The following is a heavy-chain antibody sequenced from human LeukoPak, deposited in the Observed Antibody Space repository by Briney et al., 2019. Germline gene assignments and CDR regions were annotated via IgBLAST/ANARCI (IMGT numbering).Heavy chain of an antibody. CDR1: GFTFSSYE. CDR3: ARGRGAADFEY. J-gene: IGHJ4*02. Sequence: PGGSLRLSCAASGFTFSSYEMSWVRQAPGKGLEWVSYISSTVITIYYADSVKGRFTISRDNAKNSLFLQMNSLRAEDTAVYYCARGRGAADFEYWGQGTLVTVSS. D-gene: IGHD2-15*01. V-gene: IGHV3-48*03. CDR2: ISSTVITI.